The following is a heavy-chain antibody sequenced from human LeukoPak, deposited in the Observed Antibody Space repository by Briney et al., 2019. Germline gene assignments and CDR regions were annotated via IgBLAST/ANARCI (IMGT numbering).Heavy chain of an antibody. Sequence: GASVKVSCKASGGTFSSYAISWVRQAPGQGLEWMGGIIPIFGTANYAQKFQGRVTMTRNTSISTAYMELSSLRSEDTAVYYCTKGRHSSGWPNWFDPWGQGTLVTVSS. D-gene: IGHD6-19*01. CDR1: GGTFSSYA. V-gene: IGHV1-69*05. CDR2: IIPIFGTA. CDR3: TKGRHSSGWPNWFDP. J-gene: IGHJ5*02.